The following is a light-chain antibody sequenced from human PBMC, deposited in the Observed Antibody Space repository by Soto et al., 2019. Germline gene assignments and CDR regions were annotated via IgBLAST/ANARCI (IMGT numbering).Light chain of an antibody. J-gene: IGLJ3*02. CDR2: EVT. CDR3: AAWDDSLSGWV. V-gene: IGLV2-14*01. Sequence: QSALTQPASVSGSPGQSISISCTGTSSDIGGSKYVSWYQQHPGTAPKLLIYEVTYRPSGVSDRFSGSKSGNTASLTVSGLQAEDEADYYCAAWDDSLSGWVFGGGTQLTVL. CDR1: SSDIGGSKY.